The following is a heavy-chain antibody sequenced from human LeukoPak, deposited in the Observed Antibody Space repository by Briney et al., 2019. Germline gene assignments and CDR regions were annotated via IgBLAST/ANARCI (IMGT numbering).Heavy chain of an antibody. CDR1: GFTFSSYA. Sequence: PGGSLRLSCAASGFTFSSYAMSWVRQAPGKGLEWVSAISGSGGSTYYADSVKGRFTISRDNSKNTLYLQMNSLRAEDTAVYYCARGVAYCGGDCYSVFLDYFDYWGQGTLVTVSS. J-gene: IGHJ4*02. D-gene: IGHD2-21*02. V-gene: IGHV3-23*01. CDR2: ISGSGGST. CDR3: ARGVAYCGGDCYSVFLDYFDY.